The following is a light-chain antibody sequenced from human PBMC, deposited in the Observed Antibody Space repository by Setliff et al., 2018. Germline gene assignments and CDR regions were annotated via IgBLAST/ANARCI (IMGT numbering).Light chain of an antibody. J-gene: IGLJ1*01. CDR1: SSDVGRYSL. Sequence: QSVLTQPASMSGSPGQSITISCTGTSSDVGRYSLVSWYQQRPGKAPKLMIYEVNKRPSGVFNRFSGSKSGNTASLTVSGLQAEDEADYYCCSFAGSSYVFGRGTKGTVL. CDR3: CSFAGSSYV. CDR2: EVN. V-gene: IGLV2-23*02.